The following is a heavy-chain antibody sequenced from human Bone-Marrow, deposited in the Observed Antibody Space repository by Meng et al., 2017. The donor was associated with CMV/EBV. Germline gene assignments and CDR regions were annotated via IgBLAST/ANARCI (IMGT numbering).Heavy chain of an antibody. Sequence: SETLSLTCAVYGGSFSGYYWSWIRQPPGKGLEWIGEINHSGSTNYNPSLKSRVTISVDTSKNQFSLKLSSVTAADTAVYYCARGQYYYGLGSYYTFWGQGTLVTVSS. CDR2: INHSGST. J-gene: IGHJ4*02. CDR3: ARGQYYYGLGSYYTF. V-gene: IGHV4-34*01. D-gene: IGHD3-10*01. CDR1: GGSFSGYY.